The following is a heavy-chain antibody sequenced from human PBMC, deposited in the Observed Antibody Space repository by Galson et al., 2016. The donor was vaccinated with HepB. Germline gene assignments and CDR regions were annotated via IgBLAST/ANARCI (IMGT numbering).Heavy chain of an antibody. D-gene: IGHD2-15*01. CDR2: INHSGST. J-gene: IGHJ5*02. CDR1: GGSFSGYY. CDR3: ASVVAVAAPPYWFDP. V-gene: IGHV4-34*01. Sequence: SETLSLTCAVYGGSFSGYYWSWIRQPPGKGLEWIGEINHSGSTNYNPSLKSRVTISVDTSKNQFSLKLSSVTAADTAVYYCASVVAVAAPPYWFDPWGQGTLVTVSS.